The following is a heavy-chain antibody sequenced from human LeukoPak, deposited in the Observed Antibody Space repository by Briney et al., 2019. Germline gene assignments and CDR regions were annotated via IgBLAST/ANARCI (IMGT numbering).Heavy chain of an antibody. D-gene: IGHD6-19*01. J-gene: IGHJ4*02. CDR3: AKVVGPGYSSSVDY. V-gene: IGHV3-9*01. CDR1: GFTFDDYA. Sequence: GGSLRLSCAASGFTFDDYAMHWVRQAPGKGLEWVSGISWNSGSIGYADSVKGRFTISRDNAKNSLYLQMNSLRAEDTALYYCAKVVGPGYSSSVDYWGQGTLVTVSS. CDR2: ISWNSGSI.